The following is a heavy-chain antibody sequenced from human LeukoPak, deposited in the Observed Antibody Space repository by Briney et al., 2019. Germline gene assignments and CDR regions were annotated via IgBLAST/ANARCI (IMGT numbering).Heavy chain of an antibody. Sequence: KISXXXXGYSFXXYWIGWVRQMPGKGLERMGIIYPGDSDTRYSPSFQGQVTISADKSISTAYLQWSSLKASDTAMYYCARLSGPLAYWGQGTLVTVSS. V-gene: IGHV5-51*01. CDR2: IYPGDSDT. J-gene: IGHJ4*02. D-gene: IGHD3-10*01. CDR3: ARLSGPLAY. CDR1: GYSFXXYW.